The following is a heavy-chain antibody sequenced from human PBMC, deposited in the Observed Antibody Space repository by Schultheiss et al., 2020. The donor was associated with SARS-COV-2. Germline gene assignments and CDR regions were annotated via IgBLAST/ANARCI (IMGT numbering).Heavy chain of an antibody. D-gene: IGHD3-10*01. CDR1: GFTFEYIG. Sequence: GESLKISCAASGFTFEYIGMSWVRQAPGKGLEYVSVIFPTGTTYYADSVKGRFTISRDNSENTLYLQMNSLRADDTAVYYCARDPGAPNGMDVWGQGTTVTVSS. J-gene: IGHJ6*02. CDR2: IFPTGTT. V-gene: IGHV3-66*01. CDR3: ARDPGAPNGMDV.